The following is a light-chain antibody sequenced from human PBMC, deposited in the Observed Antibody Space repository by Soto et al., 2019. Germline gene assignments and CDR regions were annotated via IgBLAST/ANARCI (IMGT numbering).Light chain of an antibody. CDR3: QHYNNWPPWT. CDR1: QSVSSN. V-gene: IGKV3-15*01. CDR2: GAS. Sequence: EIVMTQSPATLSVSPGERATLSCRASQSVSSNLAWYQQKPGQAPRLLIYGASTRATGIPAMFSGSGSGTEFTLTVSSLHSEDFAISYCQHYNNWPPWTFGQGTKVEIK. J-gene: IGKJ1*01.